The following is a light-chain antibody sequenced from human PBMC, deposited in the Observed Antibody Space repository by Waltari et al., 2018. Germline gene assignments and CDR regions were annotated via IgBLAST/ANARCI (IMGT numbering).Light chain of an antibody. CDR3: QAWDSSTYHVV. CDR1: KLGDKY. Sequence: SYELTQPPSVSVSPGQTARITCSGDKLGDKYACWYQQKPGQSPVVVLYQDTKRPSRIPERFSGSNSGNTATLTISGTQAMDEADYYCQAWDSSTYHVVFGGGTKLTVL. V-gene: IGLV3-1*01. CDR2: QDT. J-gene: IGLJ2*01.